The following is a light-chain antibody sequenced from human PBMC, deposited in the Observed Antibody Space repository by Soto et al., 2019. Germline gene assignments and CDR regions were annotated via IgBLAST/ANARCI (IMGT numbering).Light chain of an antibody. J-gene: IGKJ4*01. Sequence: EIVLTQSPGTLSLSPGERATLSCRASQSVSSSYLAWYQQKPGQAPRLLIYGASSRATGIPDRFSGSGSGTDFTLTITRLESENFAVYYCQQYHTSFGGGTKVELK. CDR1: QSVSSSY. CDR3: QQYHTS. V-gene: IGKV3-20*01. CDR2: GAS.